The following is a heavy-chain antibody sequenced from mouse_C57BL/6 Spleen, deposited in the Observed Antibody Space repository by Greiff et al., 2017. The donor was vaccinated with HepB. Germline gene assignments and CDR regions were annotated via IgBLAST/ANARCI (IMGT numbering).Heavy chain of an antibody. CDR3: ARDYYGSSFFAY. CDR2: ISDGGSYT. D-gene: IGHD1-1*01. V-gene: IGHV5-4*01. J-gene: IGHJ3*01. CDR1: GFTFSSYA. Sequence: EVKVVESGGGLVKPGGSLKLSCAASGFTFSSYAMSWVRQTPEKRLEWVATISDGGSYTYYPDNVKGRFTISRDNAKNNLYLQMSHLKSEDTAMYYCARDYYGSSFFAYWGQGTLVTVSA.